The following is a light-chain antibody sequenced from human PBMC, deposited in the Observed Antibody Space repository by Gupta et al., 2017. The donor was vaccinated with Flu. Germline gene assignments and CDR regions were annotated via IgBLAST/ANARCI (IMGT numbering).Light chain of an antibody. J-gene: IGKJ2*01. Sequence: SLGERATINCKSSQSVLYSATNKNYLAWYQQKPGQPPRLLIYWASTRESGVPDRFSGSGSGTDFTLTISSVQAEDVAVYYCQQYYGNPYTFGHGTKLEIK. CDR1: QSVLYSATNKNY. CDR2: WAS. CDR3: QQYYGNPYT. V-gene: IGKV4-1*01.